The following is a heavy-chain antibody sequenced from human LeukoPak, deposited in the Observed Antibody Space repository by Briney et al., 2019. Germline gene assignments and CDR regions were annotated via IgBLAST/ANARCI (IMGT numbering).Heavy chain of an antibody. Sequence: SETLSLSCAVSGDSITSHNWWSWVRQSPGKGLEWIGEIYHSGTTNYSPSLKSRVTISVDKSKNQLSLRLTSVTAADTAVYFCASCLFDYYYFDQWGQGTLVTVSS. V-gene: IGHV4-4*02. J-gene: IGHJ4*02. D-gene: IGHD3-10*01. CDR1: GDSITSHNW. CDR3: ASCLFDYYYFDQ. CDR2: IYHSGTT.